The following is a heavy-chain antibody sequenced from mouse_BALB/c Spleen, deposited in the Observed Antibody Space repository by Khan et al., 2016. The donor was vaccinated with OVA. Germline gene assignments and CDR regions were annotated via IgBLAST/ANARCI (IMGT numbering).Heavy chain of an antibody. J-gene: IGHJ2*01. CDR2: ISSSDST. CDR1: GDSITSGY. CDR3: ARWNYRYDGYFDY. D-gene: IGHD2-14*01. Sequence: EVQLQESGPSLVKPSQTLSLTCSVTGDSITSGYRNWIRKFPGNKLEYMGYISSSDSTFYNPSLKSRISITRDTSKNQYYLQLNSVTTEDTATYYCARWNYRYDGYFDYWGQGTTLTVSS. V-gene: IGHV3-8*02.